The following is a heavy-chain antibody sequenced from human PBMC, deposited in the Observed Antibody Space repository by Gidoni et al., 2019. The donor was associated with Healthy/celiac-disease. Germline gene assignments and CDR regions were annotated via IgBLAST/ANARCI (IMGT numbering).Heavy chain of an antibody. CDR3: ARGYHSGYCSSTSCYFLWFDP. Sequence: QVQLVQSGAEVKKPGSSVKVSCKASGGPFSSYAISWVRQAPGQGLEWMGGIIPIFGTANYAQKFQGRVTITADKSTSTAYMELSSLRSEDTAVYYCARGYHSGYCSSTSCYFLWFDPWGQGTLVTVSS. CDR1: GGPFSSYA. V-gene: IGHV1-69*06. J-gene: IGHJ5*02. CDR2: IIPIFGTA. D-gene: IGHD2-2*01.